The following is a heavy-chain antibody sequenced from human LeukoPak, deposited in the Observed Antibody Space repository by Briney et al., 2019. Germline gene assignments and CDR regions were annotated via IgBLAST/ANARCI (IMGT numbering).Heavy chain of an antibody. Sequence: PGGSLRLSCAASGFTFSSYWMSWVRQAPGKGLEWVANIKQDGSEKYYVDSVKGRFTISRDNAKNSLYLQMNSLRAEDTAVYYCARAIGFLEWLGHRRGYYMDVWGKGTTVTVSS. V-gene: IGHV3-7*01. CDR3: ARAIGFLEWLGHRRGYYMDV. D-gene: IGHD3-3*01. J-gene: IGHJ6*03. CDR1: GFTFSSYW. CDR2: IKQDGSEK.